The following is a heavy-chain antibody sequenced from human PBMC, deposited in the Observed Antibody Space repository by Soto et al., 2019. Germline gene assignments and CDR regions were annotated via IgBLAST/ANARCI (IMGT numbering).Heavy chain of an antibody. D-gene: IGHD2-2*01. CDR3: ASQLLTIGSFDY. Sequence: QVQLVESGGGVVQPGGSLRLSCAASGFTFNNYAVHWVRQAPGKGLEWVAIISCDGSNKYYADSVKGRFTISRDNSKNTLYLQMNSLRAEDTAVYYCASQLLTIGSFDYWGQGTLVTVSS. CDR2: ISCDGSNK. V-gene: IGHV3-30-3*01. J-gene: IGHJ4*02. CDR1: GFTFNNYA.